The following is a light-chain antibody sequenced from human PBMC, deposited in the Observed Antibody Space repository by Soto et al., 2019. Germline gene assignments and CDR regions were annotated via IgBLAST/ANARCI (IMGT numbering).Light chain of an antibody. V-gene: IGKV1-39*01. Sequence: DIQMTQSASSLSASVGDMVTITCRASQSISSYLNWYQQKPGKAPKLLIYAASSLQSGVPSRFSGSGSGTDFTLTISSLQPEDFATYYCQQSYSTPLTFGGGTKVDTK. CDR1: QSISSY. CDR3: QQSYSTPLT. CDR2: AAS. J-gene: IGKJ4*01.